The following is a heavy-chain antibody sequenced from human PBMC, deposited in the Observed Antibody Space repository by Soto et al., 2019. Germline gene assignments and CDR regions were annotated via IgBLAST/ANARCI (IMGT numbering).Heavy chain of an antibody. CDR2: IYSTEST. CDR1: GGSVSSNSYS. Sequence: LSLTCTVCGGSVSSNSYSWGWIRQSPGKGLEWIGIIYSTESTYYHPSLLSRVTISVDTSMNEFSLRLSSVTAADTAVYYCARRYGGNFDYWGQGTLVTVSS. J-gene: IGHJ4*02. V-gene: IGHV4-39*07. CDR3: ARRYGGNFDY. D-gene: IGHD3-16*01.